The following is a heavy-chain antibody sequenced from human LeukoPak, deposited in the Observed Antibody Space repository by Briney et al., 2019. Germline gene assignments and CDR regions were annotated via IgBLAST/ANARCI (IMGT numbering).Heavy chain of an antibody. V-gene: IGHV1-18*01. CDR3: ASTLGYCTNGVCSIDY. D-gene: IGHD2-8*01. Sequence: ASVKVSCKASGYTFTSYGISWVRQAPGQGLEWMGCVSAYNGNTNYAQKLQGRVTMTTDTSTSTAYMELRSLRSDDTAVYYCASTLGYCTNGVCSIDYWGQGTLVTVSS. CDR1: GYTFTSYG. J-gene: IGHJ4*02. CDR2: VSAYNGNT.